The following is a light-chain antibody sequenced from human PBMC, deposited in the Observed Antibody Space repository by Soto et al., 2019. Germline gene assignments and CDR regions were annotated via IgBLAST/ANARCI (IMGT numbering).Light chain of an antibody. CDR3: LQDYNYPPT. Sequence: IQMTKCPSSLSASASDRVTITCRASQGIRNDLSWYQQKPGKAPKLLIYAASSLQSGVPARFSGSGSGTDFTLTISSLQPEDFATYYCLQDYNYPPTFGQGTKVDIK. V-gene: IGKV1-6*01. CDR1: QGIRND. CDR2: AAS. J-gene: IGKJ1*01.